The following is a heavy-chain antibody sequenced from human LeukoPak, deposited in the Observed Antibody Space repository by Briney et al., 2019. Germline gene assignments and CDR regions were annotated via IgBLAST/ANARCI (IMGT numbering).Heavy chain of an antibody. CDR2: ISRDTPRT. CDR3: ARVRKLRPRGVMDPLDY. J-gene: IGHJ4*02. D-gene: IGHD3-10*01. V-gene: IGHV3-48*02. CDR1: GFTFSSYS. Sequence: PGGSLRLSCAASGFTFSSYSMNWVRQAPGKGLEWVSYISRDTPRTYYADSVRGRFTISRDNAKNSLYLQMNSLRDEDTAVYYCARVRKLRPRGVMDPLDYWGQGTLVTVSS.